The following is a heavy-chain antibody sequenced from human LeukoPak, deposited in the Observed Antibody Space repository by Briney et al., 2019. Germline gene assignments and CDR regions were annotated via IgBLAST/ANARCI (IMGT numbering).Heavy chain of an antibody. D-gene: IGHD2-15*01. J-gene: IGHJ3*02. CDR2: IIPILGIA. V-gene: IGHV1-69*04. Sequence: SVKVSCKASGGTFSSYAISWVRQAPGQGLEWMGRIIPILGIANYAQKFQGRVTITADKSTSTAYMELSSLRSEDTAVYYCASADILVVVAAQRKYAFDIWGQGTMVTLSS. CDR3: ASADILVVVAAQRKYAFDI. CDR1: GGTFSSYA.